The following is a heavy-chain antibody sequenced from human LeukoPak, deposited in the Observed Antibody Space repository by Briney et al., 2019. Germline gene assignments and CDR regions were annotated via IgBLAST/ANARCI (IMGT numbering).Heavy chain of an antibody. CDR3: ARQVGP. CDR2: LYYSGNT. V-gene: IGHV4-39*07. D-gene: IGHD2-2*01. Sequence: SETLSLTCTVSGGSISSSNYYWGWIRQPPGKGLEWIGSLYYSGNTYYNPSLKSRVTMSVDTSKNQFSLKLSSVTAADTAVYYCARQVGPWGQGTLVTVSS. J-gene: IGHJ5*02. CDR1: GGSISSSNYY.